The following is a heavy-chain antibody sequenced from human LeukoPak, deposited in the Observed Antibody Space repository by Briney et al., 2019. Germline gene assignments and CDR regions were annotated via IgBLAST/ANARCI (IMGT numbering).Heavy chain of an antibody. V-gene: IGHV3-7*03. CDR2: IQRDGSDK. CDR1: GFTFSGYW. Sequence: GGSLRLSCVASGFTFSGYWMSWVRQAPGKGLEWVAKIQRDGSDKEYVDSVKGRFGISRDNAKDSLFLQMNSLRAEDTAIYFCAKYDSGYSPDYWGQGTLVIVSS. J-gene: IGHJ4*02. D-gene: IGHD4-23*01. CDR3: AKYDSGYSPDY.